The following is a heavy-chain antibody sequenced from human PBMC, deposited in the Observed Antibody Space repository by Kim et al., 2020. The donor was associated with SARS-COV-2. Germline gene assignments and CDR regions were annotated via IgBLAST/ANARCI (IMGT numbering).Heavy chain of an antibody. V-gene: IGHV4-59*13. CDR3: ARAAYSNYNNWFDP. D-gene: IGHD4-4*01. Sequence: SETLSLTCTVSGGSISSYYWSWIRQPPGKGLEWIGYIYYSGSTNYNPSLKSRVTISVDTSKNQFSLKLSSVTAADTAVYYCARAAYSNYNNWFDPWGQGTLVTVSS. CDR1: GGSISSYY. CDR2: IYYSGST. J-gene: IGHJ5*02.